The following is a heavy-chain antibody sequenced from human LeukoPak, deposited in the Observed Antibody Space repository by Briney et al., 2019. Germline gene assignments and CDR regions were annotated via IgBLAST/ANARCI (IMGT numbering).Heavy chain of an antibody. V-gene: IGHV3-53*01. J-gene: IGHJ3*02. D-gene: IGHD3-22*01. Sequence: GGSLRLSCAASGFTFDDYAMHWVRQAPGKGLEWVSVIYSGGSTYYADSVKGRFTISRDNSKNTLYLQMNSLRAEDAAVYYCARDLNYYDSSGYPDAFDIWGQGTMVTVSS. CDR3: ARDLNYYDSSGYPDAFDI. CDR1: GFTFDDYA. CDR2: IYSGGST.